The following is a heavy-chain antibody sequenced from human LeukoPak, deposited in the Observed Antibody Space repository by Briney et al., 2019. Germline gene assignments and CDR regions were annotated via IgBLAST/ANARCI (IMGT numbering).Heavy chain of an antibody. CDR1: GFTFSSYA. Sequence: PGGSLRLSCAASGFTFSSYAMSWVRQAPGKGLEWVSAISGSGGSTYYADSVKGRFTISRDNSKNTLYLQMNSLRAEDTAVYYCAKRGFWSGYYRIDYWGQGTLVTVSS. CDR3: AKRGFWSGYYRIDY. V-gene: IGHV3-23*01. J-gene: IGHJ4*02. CDR2: ISGSGGST. D-gene: IGHD3-3*01.